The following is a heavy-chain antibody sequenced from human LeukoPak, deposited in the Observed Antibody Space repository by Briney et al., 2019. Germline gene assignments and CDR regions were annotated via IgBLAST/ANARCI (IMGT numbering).Heavy chain of an antibody. V-gene: IGHV3-21*01. CDR1: GFTFSSYS. CDR2: ISSSSSYI. J-gene: IGHJ6*03. CDR3: ARDRIVIVPAAMTSFSYMDV. D-gene: IGHD2-2*01. Sequence: GGSLRLSCAASGFTFSSYSMNWVRQAPGKGLEWVSSISSSSSYIYYADSVKGRFTTSRDNAKNSLYLQMNSLRAEDTAVYYCARDRIVIVPAAMTSFSYMDVWGKGTTVTVFS.